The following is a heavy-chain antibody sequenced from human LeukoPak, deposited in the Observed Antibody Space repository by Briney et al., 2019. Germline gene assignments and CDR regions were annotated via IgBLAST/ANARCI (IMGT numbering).Heavy chain of an antibody. CDR3: ARDWGGVVLDAFDI. V-gene: IGHV1-2*02. CDR2: INPNSGGT. CDR1: GYTFTGYY. D-gene: IGHD3-16*01. Sequence: ASVTVSCKTSGYTFTGYYMHWVRQAPGQGLEWMGWINPNSGGTNYAQKFQGRVTMTRDTSISTAYMELSRLRSDDTAVYYCARDWGGVVLDAFDIWGQGTMVTVSS. J-gene: IGHJ3*02.